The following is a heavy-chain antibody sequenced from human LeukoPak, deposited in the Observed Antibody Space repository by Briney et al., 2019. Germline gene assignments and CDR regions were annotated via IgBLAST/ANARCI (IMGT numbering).Heavy chain of an antibody. CDR2: IIHSLGIT. Sequence: SVKVSCKASGGTFSSYGNSWVRHAPGQGLEWMGRIIHSLGITTYAQKFQGRVTITADKSTTTAYMELSSLTSEDTAVYYCARGFESSTFYVSDFDFWGQGTLVTVSS. CDR1: GGTFSSYG. D-gene: IGHD3-16*01. CDR3: ARGFESSTFYVSDFDF. J-gene: IGHJ4*02. V-gene: IGHV1-69*04.